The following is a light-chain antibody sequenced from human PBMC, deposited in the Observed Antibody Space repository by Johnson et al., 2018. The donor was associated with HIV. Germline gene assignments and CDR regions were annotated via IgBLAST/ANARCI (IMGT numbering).Light chain of an antibody. V-gene: IGLV1-51*01. CDR1: SSKIGNNY. CDR3: GTWDSSLSAHYV. CDR2: DNN. J-gene: IGLJ1*01. Sequence: QSLLTQPPSVSAAPGQKVTISCSGSSSKIGNNYVSWYQQLPGTAPKLLIYDNNKRPSGIPDRFSASKSGTSATLDITGLQTGDEADYYCGTWDSSLSAHYVFGTGTKITVV.